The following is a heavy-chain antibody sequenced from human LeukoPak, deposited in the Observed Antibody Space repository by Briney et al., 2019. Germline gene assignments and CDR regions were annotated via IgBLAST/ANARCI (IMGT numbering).Heavy chain of an antibody. Sequence: ASVKVSCKVSGYTLTELSMHWVRQAPGEGLEWMGGFDPEDGETIYAQKFQGRVTMTEDTSTDAAYMELSSLRSEDTAVYYCATGDKQYDSSGYYPKFDYWGQGTLVTVSS. CDR3: ATGDKQYDSSGYYPKFDY. V-gene: IGHV1-24*01. D-gene: IGHD3-22*01. J-gene: IGHJ4*02. CDR2: FDPEDGET. CDR1: GYTLTELS.